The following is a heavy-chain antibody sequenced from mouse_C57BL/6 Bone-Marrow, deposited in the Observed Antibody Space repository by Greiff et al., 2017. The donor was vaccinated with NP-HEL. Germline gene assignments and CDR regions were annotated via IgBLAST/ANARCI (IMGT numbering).Heavy chain of an antibody. CDR3: ARGGYSNYGHYYAMDY. CDR2: INPNNGGT. Sequence: VQLQQSGPELVKPGASVKISCKASGYTFTDYYMNWVKQSHGKSLEWIGDINPNNGGTSYNQKFKGKATLTVDKSSSTAYMELRSLTSEDSAVYYCARGGYSNYGHYYAMDYWGQGTSVTVSS. CDR1: GYTFTDYY. V-gene: IGHV1-26*01. D-gene: IGHD2-5*01. J-gene: IGHJ4*01.